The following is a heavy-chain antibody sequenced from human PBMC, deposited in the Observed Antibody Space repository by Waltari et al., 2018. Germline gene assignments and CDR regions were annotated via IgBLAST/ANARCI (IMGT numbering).Heavy chain of an antibody. V-gene: IGHV5-10-1*03. J-gene: IGHJ4*02. CDR1: GYSFTGYY. D-gene: IGHD6-19*01. Sequence: EVQLVQSGAEVKKPGESLRISCKGSGYSFTGYYYSWVRQMPGKGLQWMGRIVPIDPYTNYRPSFQGHVTISADKSISTAYLQWSSLKASDTAMYYCARHSSSPFDYWGQGTLVTVSS. CDR3: ARHSSSPFDY. CDR2: IVPIDPYT.